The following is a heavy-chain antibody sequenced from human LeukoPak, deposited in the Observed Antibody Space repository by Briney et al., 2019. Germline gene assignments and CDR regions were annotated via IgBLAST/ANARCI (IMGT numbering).Heavy chain of an antibody. D-gene: IGHD3/OR15-3a*01. J-gene: IGHJ5*02. V-gene: IGHV1-2*02. CDR1: GYTFTGYY. CDR2: INPNSGGT. Sequence: PGASVKVSCTASGYTFTGYYMHWVRQAPGQGLEWMGWINPNSGGTNYAQKFQGRVTMTRDTSISTAYMQLSRLRSDDTAVYYCAGAPPLDQRFDPWGQGTLVTVSS. CDR3: AGAPPLDQRFDP.